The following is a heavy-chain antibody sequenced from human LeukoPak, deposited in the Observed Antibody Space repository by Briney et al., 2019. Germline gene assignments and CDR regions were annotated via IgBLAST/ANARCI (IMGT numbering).Heavy chain of an antibody. CDR2: ISSNGGST. CDR1: GFTFSSYV. D-gene: IGHD3-16*02. Sequence: GGSLRLSCSASGFTFSSYVMHWVRQAPGKGLEYVSVISSNGGSTDYADSVKGRFTISRDNSKKTVYLQMGSLRAEDMAVYYCARGSIMITFGGVIAYWGQGTLVTVSS. V-gene: IGHV3-64*02. J-gene: IGHJ4*02. CDR3: ARGSIMITFGGVIAY.